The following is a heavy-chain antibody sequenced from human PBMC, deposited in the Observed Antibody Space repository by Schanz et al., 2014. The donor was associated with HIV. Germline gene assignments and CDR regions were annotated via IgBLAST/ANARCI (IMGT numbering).Heavy chain of an antibody. Sequence: QVQLVQSGADVKKPGASVRVSCKVSGYNFSGYYMHWVRQAPGQGLEWMGWISPSNGNTNYAQKFQGRVTMTTDTSTSTAYMDLRSLRSDDTAVYYCAREKTTLNWFDPWGQGTLVTVSS. V-gene: IGHV1-18*04. CDR2: ISPSNGNT. CDR3: AREKTTLNWFDP. CDR1: GYNFSGYY. J-gene: IGHJ5*02.